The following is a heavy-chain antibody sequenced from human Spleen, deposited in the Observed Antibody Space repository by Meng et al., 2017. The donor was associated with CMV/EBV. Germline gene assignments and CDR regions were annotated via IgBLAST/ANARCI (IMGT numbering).Heavy chain of an antibody. CDR2: INHSGST. CDR3: ARSTYYYDSSGRRGRYFDL. J-gene: IGHJ2*01. CDR1: GGSFSGYY. V-gene: IGHV4-34*01. D-gene: IGHD3-22*01. Sequence: GEPQQGGAGLLKPSETLSLTCAVYGGSFSGYYWSWIRQPPGKGLEWIGEINHSGSTNYNPSLKSRVTISVDTSKNQFSLKLSSVTAADTAVYYCARSTYYYDSSGRRGRYFDLWGRGTLVTVSS.